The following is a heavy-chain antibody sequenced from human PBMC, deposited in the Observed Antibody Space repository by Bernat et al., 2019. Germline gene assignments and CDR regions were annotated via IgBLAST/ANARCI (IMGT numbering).Heavy chain of an antibody. CDR2: IYSGGST. CDR3: ARDQRLWSTMDY. D-gene: IGHD2-2*01. V-gene: IGHV3-53*01. CDR1: GFTVSSNY. J-gene: IGHJ4*02. Sequence: EVQLVESGGGLIQPGGSLRLSCAASGFTVSSNYMTWVRQAPGKGLEWVSVIYSGGSTYYADSVKGRFTISRDNSKNTLYLQMNSLRAEDTAVYYCARDQRLWSTMDYWGQGTLVTVSS.